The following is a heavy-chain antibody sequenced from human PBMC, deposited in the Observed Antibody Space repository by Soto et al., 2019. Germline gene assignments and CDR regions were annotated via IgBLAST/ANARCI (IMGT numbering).Heavy chain of an antibody. J-gene: IGHJ6*02. CDR3: ARGATIFGVAAYSYYEMEV. D-gene: IGHD3-3*01. CDR2: TVPAFGTP. V-gene: IGHV1-69*01. CDR1: GGTFSNYA. Sequence: QVQLVQSGAEVKKPGSSVKVSCRASGGTFSNYAISWVRQAPGQGLEWMGGTVPAFGTPNYAQNLQGRITITADDSTTTVYMDLSSLRSEDTAVYYCARGATIFGVAAYSYYEMEVWGQGTTATVSS.